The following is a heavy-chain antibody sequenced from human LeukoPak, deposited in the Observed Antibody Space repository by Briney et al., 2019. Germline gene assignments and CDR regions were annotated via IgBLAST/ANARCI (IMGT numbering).Heavy chain of an antibody. CDR3: ARAGKYYDILTGFINWFDP. J-gene: IGHJ5*02. V-gene: IGHV4-59*01. D-gene: IGHD3-9*01. CDR1: GGSISSYH. Sequence: SETLSLTCTVSGGSISSYHWSWIRQPPGKGLEWIGYIYYSGSTNYNPSLKSRVTISVDTSKNQFSLKLSSVTAADTAVYYCARAGKYYDILTGFINWFDPWGQGTLVTVSS. CDR2: IYYSGST.